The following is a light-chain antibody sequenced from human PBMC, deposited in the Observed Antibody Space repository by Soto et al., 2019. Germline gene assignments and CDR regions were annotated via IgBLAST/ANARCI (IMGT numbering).Light chain of an antibody. CDR3: LQYNGYSGT. Sequence: DIQMTQSPSTLSASVGDTVTVTCRASQSVSGWLAWYQQKPGEAPRXLIFDASNLESGVPSRFSGSGSGTEFTLTISSLQPDDFATYYCLQYNGYSGTFGQGTKVDIK. CDR2: DAS. CDR1: QSVSGW. J-gene: IGKJ1*01. V-gene: IGKV1-5*01.